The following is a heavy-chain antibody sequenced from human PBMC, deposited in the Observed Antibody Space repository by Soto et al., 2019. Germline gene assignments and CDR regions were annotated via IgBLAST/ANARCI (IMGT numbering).Heavy chain of an antibody. CDR2: IKSKTDGGTT. Sequence: VSLRLSCAASGFTFSNSWMSWGRQAPGKGLEWVGRIKSKTDGGTTDYAAPVKGRLTISRDDSKNTLYLQMNSLKTEDTAVYYCPLYDSYDAFDIWGQGTMVTVSS. D-gene: IGHD3-22*01. J-gene: IGHJ3*02. V-gene: IGHV3-15*01. CDR3: PLYDSYDAFDI. CDR1: GFTFSNSW.